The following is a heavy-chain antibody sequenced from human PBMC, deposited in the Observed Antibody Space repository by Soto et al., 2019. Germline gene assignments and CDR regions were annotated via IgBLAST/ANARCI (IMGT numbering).Heavy chain of an antibody. CDR3: ARPIQYYFDTSAQSAWFDP. D-gene: IGHD3-22*01. V-gene: IGHV1-69*12. CDR2: IIPIFSTP. CDR1: GGTFGSYA. Sequence: QVQLVQSGAEVKKPGSSVKVSCKTSGGTFGSYAISWVRQAPGQGLEWMGGIIPIFSTPNYAQKFQGRVTITANDXRSXAXTELSSLRSEDTAVYYCARPIQYYFDTSAQSAWFDPWGQGTLVTVSS. J-gene: IGHJ5*02.